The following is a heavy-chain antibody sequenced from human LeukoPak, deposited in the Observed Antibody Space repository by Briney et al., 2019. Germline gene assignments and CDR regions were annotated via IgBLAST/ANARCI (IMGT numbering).Heavy chain of an antibody. Sequence: GASVKVSCKASGYTFTSYYMHWVRQAPGQGPEWMGIINPSGGSTSYAQKFQGRVTMTRDTSTSTVYMELSSLRSEDTAVYYCARVKPNYYDSSAYGTFDIWGQGTMVTVSS. CDR3: ARVKPNYYDSSAYGTFDI. V-gene: IGHV1-46*01. CDR2: INPSGGST. CDR1: GYTFTSYY. D-gene: IGHD3-22*01. J-gene: IGHJ3*02.